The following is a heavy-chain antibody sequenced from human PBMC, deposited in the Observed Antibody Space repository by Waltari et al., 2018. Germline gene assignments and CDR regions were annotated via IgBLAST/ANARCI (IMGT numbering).Heavy chain of an antibody. CDR1: GGTFSSYT. CDR3: ARAGGEGWFDP. J-gene: IGHJ5*02. Sequence: QVQLVQSGAEVKKPGSSVKVSCKASGGTFSSYTISWVRQAPGQGLEWMGRIIPILGIANYEQKFQGRVTITADKSTGTAYMERSSLRSEDTAVYYCARAGGEGWFDPWGQGTLVTVSS. V-gene: IGHV1-69*02. D-gene: IGHD4-17*01. CDR2: IIPILGIA.